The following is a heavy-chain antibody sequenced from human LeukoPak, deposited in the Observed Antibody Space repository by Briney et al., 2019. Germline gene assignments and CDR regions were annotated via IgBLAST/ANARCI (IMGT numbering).Heavy chain of an antibody. Sequence: PGGSLRLSCAASGFTFTTYWMTWVRQAPGKGLEWVANIKQDGSDKYYVDSVKGRFTIPRDNARKSVYLQMNSLRAEDTAVYYCARGHGATTSFDYWGQGTLVTVSS. D-gene: IGHD1-26*01. CDR2: IKQDGSDK. V-gene: IGHV3-7*01. J-gene: IGHJ4*02. CDR1: GFTFTTYW. CDR3: ARGHGATTSFDY.